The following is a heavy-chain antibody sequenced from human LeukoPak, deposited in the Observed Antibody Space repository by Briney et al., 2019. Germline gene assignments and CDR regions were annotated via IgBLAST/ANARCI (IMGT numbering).Heavy chain of an antibody. D-gene: IGHD4-11*01. V-gene: IGHV3-23*01. J-gene: IGHJ4*02. CDR2: MNANGDST. Sequence: PGGSLRLSCAASGFTFSGSAMSWVRQAPGKGLEWVSAMNANGDSTYYVYSVGGRFTISRDNSKNTLYLQMDSLRAEDTAVYYCAKVGDYSNYYDYWGQGTLVTVSS. CDR1: GFTFSGSA. CDR3: AKVGDYSNYYDY.